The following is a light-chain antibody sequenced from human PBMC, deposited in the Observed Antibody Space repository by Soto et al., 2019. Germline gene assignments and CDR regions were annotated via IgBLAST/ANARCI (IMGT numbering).Light chain of an antibody. J-gene: IGLJ1*01. CDR1: SSDVGGYNS. CDR2: DVT. Sequence: QSARRHPASVSWSPGHSITIACTGTSSDVGGYNSVSWYRQDPGKAPELMIYDVTNRPSGVSNRFSGSKSGNTASLTISGLQAEEEADYYCSSFTSSITYVFGTGTKVTGL. CDR3: SSFTSSITYV. V-gene: IGLV2-14*01.